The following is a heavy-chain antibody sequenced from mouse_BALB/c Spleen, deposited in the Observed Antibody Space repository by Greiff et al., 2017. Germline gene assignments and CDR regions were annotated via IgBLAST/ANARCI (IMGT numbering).Heavy chain of an antibody. J-gene: IGHJ4*01. CDR3: ARGAYDYDGRGDAMDY. D-gene: IGHD2-4*01. V-gene: IGHV1-54*01. Sequence: VQLQQSGAELVRPGTSVKVSCKASGYAFTNYLIEWVKQRPGQGLEWIGVINPGSGGTNYNEKFKGKATLTADKSSSTAYMQLSSLTSDDSAVYFCARGAYDYDGRGDAMDYWGQGTSVTVSS. CDR2: INPGSGGT. CDR1: GYAFTNYL.